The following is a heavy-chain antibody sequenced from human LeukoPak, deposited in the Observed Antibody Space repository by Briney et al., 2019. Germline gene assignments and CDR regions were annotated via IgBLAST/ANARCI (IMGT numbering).Heavy chain of an antibody. J-gene: IGHJ4*02. Sequence: GGSLRLSCAASGFTVSSNYMSWVRQAPGKGLEWVSVIYSGGSTYYADSVKGRFTISRDNSKNTLYLQMNSLRAEDTAVYYCAKDSYYDYVWGSYRYTNQFDYWGQGTLVTVSS. CDR3: AKDSYYDYVWGSYRYTNQFDY. V-gene: IGHV3-53*01. CDR1: GFTVSSNY. CDR2: IYSGGST. D-gene: IGHD3-16*02.